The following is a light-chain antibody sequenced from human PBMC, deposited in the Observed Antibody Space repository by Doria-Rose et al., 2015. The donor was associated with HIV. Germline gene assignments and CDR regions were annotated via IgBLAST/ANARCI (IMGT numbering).Light chain of an antibody. CDR3: HQYGTSWT. V-gene: IGKV3-20*01. CDR2: DVS. Sequence: TQSPGTLSLSPGERATLSCRASQSFSSTYLAWYQQKPGQAPSLLIYDVSTRSTGIPDRFSASGSGTDFTLTINRLEPEDFALYYCHQYGTSWTFGQGTKVEI. CDR1: QSFSSTY. J-gene: IGKJ1*01.